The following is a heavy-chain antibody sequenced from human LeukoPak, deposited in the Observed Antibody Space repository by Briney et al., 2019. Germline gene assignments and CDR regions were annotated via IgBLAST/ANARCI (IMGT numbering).Heavy chain of an antibody. CDR2: IIPILGIA. J-gene: IGHJ4*02. V-gene: IGHV1-69*04. Sequence: SVKVSCKASGVTFSSYAISWVRQAPGQGLEWMGRIIPILGIANYAQKLQGRVTITADKSTSTAYMELSSLRSEDTAVYYCARVTTPNDFWSGYEDYWGQGTLVTVSS. CDR1: GVTFSSYA. D-gene: IGHD3-3*01. CDR3: ARVTTPNDFWSGYEDY.